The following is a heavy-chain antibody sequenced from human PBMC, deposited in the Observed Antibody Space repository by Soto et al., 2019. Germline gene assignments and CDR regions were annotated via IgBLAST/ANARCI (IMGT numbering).Heavy chain of an antibody. CDR1: GDTFSSYS. J-gene: IGHJ4*02. V-gene: IGHV1-69*01. CDR3: ARGSNYYDSSGYYHQFDY. D-gene: IGHD3-22*01. Sequence: QVQLVQSGAEVQQSGSSVRVSCKASGDTFSSYSISWVRQAPGQGLEWMGGIIPLFGSANYAQKFQGRVTITADESTRTAYMELRSLRSGDTAVYYCARGSNYYDSSGYYHQFDYWGQGTLVTVSS. CDR2: IIPLFGSA.